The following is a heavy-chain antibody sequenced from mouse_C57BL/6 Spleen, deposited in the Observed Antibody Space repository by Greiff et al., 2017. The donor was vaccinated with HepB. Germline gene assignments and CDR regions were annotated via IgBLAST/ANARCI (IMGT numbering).Heavy chain of an antibody. CDR3: ARRSYYCSSLYYAMDY. V-gene: IGHV5-17*01. CDR2: ISSGSSTI. CDR1: GFTFSDYG. Sequence: DVQLVESGGGLVKPGGSLKLSCAASGFTFSDYGMHWVRQAPEKGLEWVAYISSGSSTIYYADTVKGRFTISRDNAKNTLFLQMTSLRSEDTAMYYCARRSYYCSSLYYAMDYWGQGTSVTVSS. J-gene: IGHJ4*01. D-gene: IGHD1-1*01.